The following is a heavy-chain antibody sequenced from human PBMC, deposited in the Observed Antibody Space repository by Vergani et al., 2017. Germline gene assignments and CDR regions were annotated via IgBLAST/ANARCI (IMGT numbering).Heavy chain of an antibody. CDR2: FSAYNSNT. CDR3: ARGGSGWYTVDY. Sequence: QVQLVQSGSELKKPGASVKVSCKASGYTFTSYGISWVRQAPGQGLEWMGWFSAYNSNTNYAQKLQGRVTMTTDTSTSTAYMELRSLKADDTAVYYCARGGSGWYTVDYWGQGTLVTVFS. CDR1: GYTFTSYG. V-gene: IGHV1-18*04. J-gene: IGHJ4*02. D-gene: IGHD6-19*01.